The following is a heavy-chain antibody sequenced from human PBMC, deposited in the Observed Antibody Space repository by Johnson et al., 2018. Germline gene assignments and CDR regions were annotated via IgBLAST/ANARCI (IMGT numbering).Heavy chain of an antibody. CDR3: SRGRYCSGGRCLLRARPGYFHY. CDR2: INHSGST. J-gene: IGHJ1*01. CDR1: GGSFSGYY. V-gene: IGHV4-34*01. D-gene: IGHD2-15*01. Sequence: QVRLQQWGAGLLKPSETRSPTCAVYGGSFSGYYWSWIRPPPGKGLEWIGEINHSGSTNYNPSLKSRGTISVDTFKNQFSLKLRSVTAAETAGYYCSRGRYCSGGRCLLRARPGYFHYWGQGTLVTVSS.